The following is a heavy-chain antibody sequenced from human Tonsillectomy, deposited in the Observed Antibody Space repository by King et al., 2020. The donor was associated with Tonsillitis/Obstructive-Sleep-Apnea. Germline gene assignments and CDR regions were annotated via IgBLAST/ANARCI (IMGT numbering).Heavy chain of an antibody. J-gene: IGHJ4*02. CDR2: ISGSGGST. V-gene: IGHV3-23*04. CDR3: ASRWGGSSSWIYFDY. Sequence: VQLVESGGGLVQPGGSLRLSCAASGFTFSSYAMSWVRQAPGKGLEWVSAISGSGGSTYYADSVKGRFTISRDNSKNTLYLQRNSLRAEDTAVYYCASRWGGSSSWIYFDYWGQGTLVTVSS. D-gene: IGHD6-13*01. CDR1: GFTFSSYA.